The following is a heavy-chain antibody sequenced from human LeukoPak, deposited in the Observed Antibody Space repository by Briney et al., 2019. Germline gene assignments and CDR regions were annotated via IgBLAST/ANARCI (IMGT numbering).Heavy chain of an antibody. CDR1: GGSYSGYY. CDR3: ARFGSSTWYKGAFDI. CDR2: IVHSGNT. V-gene: IGHV4-34*12. D-gene: IGHD6-13*01. Sequence: SETLSLTCAVYGGSYSGYYWSWIRQPPGKGLEWIGEIVHSGNTKYNPSLESRVTISVDTSKNQFSLNLTSVTAADTAVYYCARFGSSTWYKGAFDIWGQGTMVTVAS. J-gene: IGHJ3*02.